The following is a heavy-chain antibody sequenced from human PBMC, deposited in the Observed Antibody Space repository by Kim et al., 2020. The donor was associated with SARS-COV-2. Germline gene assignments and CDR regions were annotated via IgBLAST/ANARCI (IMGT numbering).Heavy chain of an antibody. CDR3: ARLVSENSAVEY. V-gene: IGHV4-39*01. J-gene: IGHJ4*02. CDR1: GDSISRSSNY. Sequence: SETLSLTCTVSGDSISRSSNYWGWIRQHPGKGLEWIGSINYSGNTYYNPSLKSRVTISVDTSKNQFSLKMRSVTAADTAVYYCARLVSENSAVEYWGQGT. CDR2: INYSGNT.